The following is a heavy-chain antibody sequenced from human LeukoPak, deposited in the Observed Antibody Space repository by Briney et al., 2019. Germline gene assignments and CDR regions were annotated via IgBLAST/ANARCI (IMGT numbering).Heavy chain of an antibody. CDR1: GFTFNNYG. J-gene: IGHJ5*02. CDR2: ISYDGSNK. CDR3: AKSRWGYYDCGES. Sequence: PGGSLRLSCAASGFTFNNYGMHWVRQAPGKGLECMAIISYDGSNKYYADSVKGRFTISRDNSKNTLYLQMNSLRAEDTAVYYCAKSRWGYYDCGESWGQGTLVTVSS. D-gene: IGHD3-22*01. V-gene: IGHV3-30*18.